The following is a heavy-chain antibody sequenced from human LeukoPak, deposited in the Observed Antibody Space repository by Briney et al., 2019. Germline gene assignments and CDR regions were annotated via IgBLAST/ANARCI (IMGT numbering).Heavy chain of an antibody. J-gene: IGHJ4*02. V-gene: IGHV1-18*01. D-gene: IGHD6-13*01. CDR1: GYTFTSYG. CDR2: ISAYNGNT. CDR3: ARAIELYSSSWPDY. Sequence: ASVKVSCKASGYTFTSYGISWVRQAPGQGLEWMGWISAYNGNTNYAQELQGRVTMTTDTSTSTAYMELRSLRSDDTAVYYCARAIELYSSSWPDYWGQGTLVTVSS.